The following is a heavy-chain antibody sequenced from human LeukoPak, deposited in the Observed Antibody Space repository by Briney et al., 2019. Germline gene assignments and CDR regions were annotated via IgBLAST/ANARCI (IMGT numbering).Heavy chain of an antibody. CDR3: ARGYEYYLDY. D-gene: IGHD1-1*01. CDR2: IYYTGTT. CDR1: GGSISSSSYY. Sequence: SETLSLTCTVSGGSISSSSYYCGCIRQPPGKGLDWIGSIYYTGTTYYNPSPKSPVTISVDTSKNQLCRKVSSVTATDTAVYYCARGYEYYLDYWGQGTLVTVSS. V-gene: IGHV4-39*01. J-gene: IGHJ4*02.